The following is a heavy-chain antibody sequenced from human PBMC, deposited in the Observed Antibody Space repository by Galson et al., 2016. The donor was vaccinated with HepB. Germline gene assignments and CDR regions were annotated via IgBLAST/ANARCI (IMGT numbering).Heavy chain of an antibody. D-gene: IGHD6-19*01. CDR1: GFTGRSDY. J-gene: IGHJ1*01. CDR3: ARTSGYSTGWPYFQH. CDR2: IYADGIT. V-gene: IGHV3-53*01. Sequence: SLRLSCAASGFTGRSDYMNWVRQAPGKGLEWVSVIYADGITYYADSVKGRFTISSDFSKNTLYLQMNSLTAEDTAVYYCARTSGYSTGWPYFQHWGQGTLVTVSS.